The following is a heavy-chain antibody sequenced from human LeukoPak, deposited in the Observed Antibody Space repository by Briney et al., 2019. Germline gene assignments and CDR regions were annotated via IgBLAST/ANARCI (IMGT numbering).Heavy chain of an antibody. V-gene: IGHV4-39*01. CDR2: IYYSGST. D-gene: IGHD3-9*01. J-gene: IGHJ4*02. Sequence: SETLSLTCTVPGGSISSSSSYWGWIRQPPGKGLEWIGGIYYSGSTYYNPSLKSRVTISVDTSKNQFSLKLSSVTAADTAVYYRARHRFFDWLSPFDYWGQGTLVTVSS. CDR3: ARHRFFDWLSPFDY. CDR1: GGSISSSSSY.